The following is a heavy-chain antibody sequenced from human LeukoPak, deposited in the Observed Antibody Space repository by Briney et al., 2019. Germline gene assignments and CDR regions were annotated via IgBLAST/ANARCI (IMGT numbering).Heavy chain of an antibody. CDR2: IYHSGST. V-gene: IGHV4-4*02. J-gene: IGHJ4*02. Sequence: SETLSLTCAVSGGSISSSNWWSWVRQPPGQGLEWIGEIYHSGSTNYNPSLKSRVTISVDKSKNQFSLKLSSVTAADTAVYYCASYYDSSGYLFDYWGQGTLVTVSS. CDR3: ASYYDSSGYLFDY. CDR1: GGSISSSNW. D-gene: IGHD3-22*01.